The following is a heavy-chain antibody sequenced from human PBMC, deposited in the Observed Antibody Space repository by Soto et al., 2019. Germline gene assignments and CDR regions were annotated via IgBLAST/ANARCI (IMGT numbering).Heavy chain of an antibody. Sequence: QVQLVQSGAEVKKPGASVKVSCKASGYTFTSYDINGVRQATGQGLEWMGWMTPNSGNTGYAQKFQGRVTMTRNTSISTAYMELSSLRSEDTAVYYCASWAGDPYGMVVWGQGTTVTVSS. J-gene: IGHJ6*02. CDR2: MTPNSGNT. V-gene: IGHV1-8*01. CDR3: ASWAGDPYGMVV. CDR1: GYTFTSYD. D-gene: IGHD7-27*01.